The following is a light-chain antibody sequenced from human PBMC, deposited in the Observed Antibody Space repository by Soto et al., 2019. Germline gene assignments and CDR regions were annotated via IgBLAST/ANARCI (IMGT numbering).Light chain of an antibody. CDR3: ATWADSLNGVV. CDR1: NSDIGSNS. CDR2: SND. V-gene: IGLV1-44*01. J-gene: IGLJ2*01. Sequence: QSVLTQTTSASGTPGQTITISCSGSNSDIGSNSVDWYQQFPGMTPRLLINSNDQRPSGVPDRFSGSKSGTSATLAISGLRSEDEADYYCATWADSLNGVVFGGGTKLTVL.